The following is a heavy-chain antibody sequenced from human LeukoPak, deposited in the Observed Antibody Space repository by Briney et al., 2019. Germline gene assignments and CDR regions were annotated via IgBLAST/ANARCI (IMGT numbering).Heavy chain of an antibody. CDR1: GFTFSSYS. V-gene: IGHV3-21*01. J-gene: IGHJ3*02. Sequence: GGSLRLSCAASGFTFSSYSMNWVRQAPGKGLEWVSSISSSSSYIYYADSVKGRFTTSRDNAKNSLYLQMNSLRAEDTAVYYCARALVGRGAFDIWGQGTMVTVSS. CDR3: ARALVGRGAFDI. D-gene: IGHD1-26*01. CDR2: ISSSSSYI.